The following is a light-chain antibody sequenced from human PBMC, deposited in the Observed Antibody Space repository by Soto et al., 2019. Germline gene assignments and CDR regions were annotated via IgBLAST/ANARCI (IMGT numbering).Light chain of an antibody. J-gene: IGKJ1*01. CDR3: LQHNEFWWT. V-gene: IGKV1-17*01. CDR2: AAS. CDR1: QGIGDA. Sequence: DIQMSQSPSSLSASVGDRVTITCRASQGIGDALGWYQQKPGKAPKRLIYAASTLQSRVPSRFSGSGSGTEFTLTISSLQPDDFATYYCLQHNEFWWTFGQGTKVEIK.